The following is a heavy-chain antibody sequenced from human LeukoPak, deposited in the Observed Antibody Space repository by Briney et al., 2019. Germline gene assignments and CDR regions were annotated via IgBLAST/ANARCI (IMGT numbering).Heavy chain of an antibody. CDR1: GASISNCY. V-gene: IGHV4-59*01. CDR3: ARNDGSGSYYNVAFDI. CDR2: IYYSGST. D-gene: IGHD3-10*01. J-gene: IGHJ3*02. Sequence: KTSETLSLTCTVSGASISNCYWSWIRRPPGKGLEWIGYIYYSGSTIYNPSLKSRVAITVDTSKNQFSLKLNSVTAADTAVYFCARNDGSGSYYNVAFDIWGQGTMVTVSS.